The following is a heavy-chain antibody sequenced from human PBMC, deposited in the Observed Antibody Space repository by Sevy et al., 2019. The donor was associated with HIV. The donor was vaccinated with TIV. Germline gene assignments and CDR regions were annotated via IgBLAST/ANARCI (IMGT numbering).Heavy chain of an antibody. D-gene: IGHD1-7*01. CDR3: GKDMFRITGTYYYGMDV. V-gene: IGHV3-9*01. CDR1: GFTFHEYG. CDR2: ISWNSGTI. J-gene: IGHJ6*02. Sequence: GGSLRLSCAASGFTFHEYGMHWVRQVPGKGPEWVSGISWNSGTIGYADSVKGRFTISRDNAKKTLYLQMNSLKGEDTDLYYCGKDMFRITGTYYYGMDVWGQGTTVTVSS.